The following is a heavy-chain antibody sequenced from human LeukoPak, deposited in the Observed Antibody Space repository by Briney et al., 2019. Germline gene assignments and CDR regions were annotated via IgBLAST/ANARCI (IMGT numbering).Heavy chain of an antibody. J-gene: IGHJ4*02. CDR3: ARWGVGDY. D-gene: IGHD1-26*01. CDR2: ISSSGTT. CDR1: GFAFSSYE. Sequence: GGSPRLSCAASGFAFSSYEMNWVRQAPGKGLEWVSYISSSGTTYYADSVKGRFTISRDNAKNSLFLQMNSLRAEDTAVYYCARWGVGDYWGQGTLVTVSS. V-gene: IGHV3-48*03.